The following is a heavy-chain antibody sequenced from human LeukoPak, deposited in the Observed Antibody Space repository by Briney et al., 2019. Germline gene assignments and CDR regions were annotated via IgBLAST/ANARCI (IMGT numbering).Heavy chain of an antibody. Sequence: GGSLRLSCAASGFTFSSYAMSWVRQAPGKGLEWVSVIRGSGGSTYYADSVKGRFTISRDNSKNTLYLQMNSLRGEDTAVYYCAKLGGPSIYYCAMDVWGQGTTVTVS. J-gene: IGHJ6*02. D-gene: IGHD7-27*01. CDR3: AKLGGPSIYYCAMDV. CDR2: IRGSGGST. V-gene: IGHV3-23*01. CDR1: GFTFSSYA.